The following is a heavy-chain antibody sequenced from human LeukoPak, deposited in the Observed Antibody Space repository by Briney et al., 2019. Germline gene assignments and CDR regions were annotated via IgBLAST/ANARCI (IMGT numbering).Heavy chain of an antibody. CDR2: IRSKANSYAT. D-gene: IGHD1-26*01. CDR3: TTAIVGATY. Sequence: PGGSLRLSCAGSGFTFSGSAMHWVRQASGKGLEWVGRIRSKANSYATAYAASVKGRFTISRDDSKNTAYLQMNSLKTEDTAVYYCTTAIVGATYWGQGTLVTVSS. CDR1: GFTFSGSA. J-gene: IGHJ4*02. V-gene: IGHV3-73*01.